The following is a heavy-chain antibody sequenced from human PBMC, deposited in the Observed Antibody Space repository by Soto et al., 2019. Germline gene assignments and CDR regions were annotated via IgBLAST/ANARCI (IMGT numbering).Heavy chain of an antibody. D-gene: IGHD5-18*01. J-gene: IGHJ2*01. CDR2: FSYDGSNK. CDR1: GFTFSSYV. Sequence: QVQLVEPGGGVVQPGRSLRLSCAASGFTFSSYVMHWVRQAPGKGLEWVAVFSYDGSNKYYADSVKGRFTISRDNSKNTLYLQMNSLRVEDAAVYYCARGYSYGPAANWYFDLWGRGPWSLSPQ. CDR3: ARGYSYGPAANWYFDL. V-gene: IGHV3-30-3*01.